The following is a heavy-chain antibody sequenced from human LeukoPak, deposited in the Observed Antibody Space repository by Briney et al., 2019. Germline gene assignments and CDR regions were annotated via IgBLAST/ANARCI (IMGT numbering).Heavy chain of an antibody. Sequence: PGGSLRLSCAASGFTVSSNYMSWVRQAPGKGLEWVSVIYSGGSTYYADSVKGRFTISRDNAKNSLYLQMNSLRAEDTAVYYCASLPTYCGGDCTDYWGQGTLVTVSS. V-gene: IGHV3-53*01. D-gene: IGHD2-21*01. J-gene: IGHJ4*02. CDR3: ASLPTYCGGDCTDY. CDR2: IYSGGST. CDR1: GFTVSSNY.